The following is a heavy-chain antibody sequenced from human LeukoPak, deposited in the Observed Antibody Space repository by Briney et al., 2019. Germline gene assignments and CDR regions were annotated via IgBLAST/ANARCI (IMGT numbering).Heavy chain of an antibody. CDR1: GGSVSSNY. J-gene: IGHJ3*02. V-gene: IGHV4-59*02. D-gene: IGHD5-12*01. CDR3: ARDGSRGDDGFDI. Sequence: PSETLSLTCTVSGGSVSSNYWSWIRQPPGKGLEWIGYIYYSGSTNYNPSLKSRVTISVDTSKNQFSLKLSSVTAADTAVYYCARDGSRGDDGFDIWGQGTMVTVSS. CDR2: IYYSGST.